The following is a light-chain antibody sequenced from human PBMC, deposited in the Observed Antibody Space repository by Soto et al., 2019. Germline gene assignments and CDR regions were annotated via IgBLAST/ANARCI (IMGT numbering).Light chain of an antibody. Sequence: VLTQSPATLSLSPVEKATLSFRASQTIGAYLAWYQHKPGQAPRLLIFDASHRASGVPPRFSGSGSGTDFTLTISSLEPEDFAIYYCQQRSYWPQYTFGQGTRLEIK. CDR2: DAS. J-gene: IGKJ5*01. V-gene: IGKV3-11*01. CDR1: QTIGAY. CDR3: QQRSYWPQYT.